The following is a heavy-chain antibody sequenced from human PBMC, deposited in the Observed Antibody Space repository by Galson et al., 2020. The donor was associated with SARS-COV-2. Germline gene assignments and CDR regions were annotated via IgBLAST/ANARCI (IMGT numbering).Heavy chain of an antibody. CDR3: ASESADTAMVKLDYYYGMDV. V-gene: IGHV3-21*01. J-gene: IGHJ6*02. CDR1: GFTFSSYS. D-gene: IGHD5-18*01. Sequence: WGSLRLSCAASGFTFSSYSMNWVRQAPGKGLEWVSSISSSSSYIYYADSVKGRFTISRDNAKNSLYLQMNSLRAEDTAVYYCASESADTAMVKLDYYYGMDVWGQGTTVTVSS. CDR2: ISSSSSYI.